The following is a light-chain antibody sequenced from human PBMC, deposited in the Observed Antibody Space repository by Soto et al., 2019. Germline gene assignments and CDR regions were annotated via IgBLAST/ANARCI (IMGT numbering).Light chain of an antibody. J-gene: IGLJ2*01. CDR3: QSYDSSSVV. CDR1: SGSIASNY. CDR2: EDN. Sequence: NFMLTQPHSVSESPGKTVTISCTRSSGSIASNYVQWYQQRPGSAHTTVIYEDNQRHAGVHDRFSGSIDSSSNSASLTISGLKTEDEADYYCQSYDSSSVVFGGGTKLTVL. V-gene: IGLV6-57*04.